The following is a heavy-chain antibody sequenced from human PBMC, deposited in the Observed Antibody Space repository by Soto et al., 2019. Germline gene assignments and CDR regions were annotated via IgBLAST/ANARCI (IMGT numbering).Heavy chain of an antibody. CDR3: TTYYYDSSGYWAGAFDI. D-gene: IGHD3-22*01. J-gene: IGHJ3*02. CDR2: IYHSGST. CDR1: GGSISSSNW. Sequence: SETLSLTCAVSGGSISSSNWWSWVRQPPGKGLEWIGEIYHSGSTNYNPSLKSRVTISVDKSKNQLSLKLSSVTAANTAVYYCTTYYYDSSGYWAGAFDIWGQGTMVTVSS. V-gene: IGHV4-4*02.